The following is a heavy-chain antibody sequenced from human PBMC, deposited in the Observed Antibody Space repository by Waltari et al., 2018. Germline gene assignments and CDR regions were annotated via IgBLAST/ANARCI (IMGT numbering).Heavy chain of an antibody. J-gene: IGHJ4*02. CDR2: IYHSGST. CDR1: GDSIIRPYY. D-gene: IGHD6-19*01. V-gene: IGHV4-38-2*02. Sequence: QVQLQESGPGLVKPSETLSLTCTVSGDSIIRPYYWGWIRQPPGKGLEWIGSIYHSGSTFYNPSLRSRVTMSVDTSKTQLSLKLTSVTAADTAVYYCARDRSLAGRAYFDYWGQGTLVTVSS. CDR3: ARDRSLAGRAYFDY.